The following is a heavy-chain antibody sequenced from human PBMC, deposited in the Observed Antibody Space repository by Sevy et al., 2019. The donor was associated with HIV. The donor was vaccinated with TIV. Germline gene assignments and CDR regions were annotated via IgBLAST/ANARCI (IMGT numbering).Heavy chain of an antibody. CDR1: GFTFSSYA. D-gene: IGHD3-10*01. J-gene: IGHJ4*02. CDR2: ISGSGGST. CDR3: AKAPNGYYGSGREGYYFDY. V-gene: IGHV3-23*01. Sequence: GGSLRLSCAASGFTFSSYAMSWVRQAPGKGLEWVSAISGSGGSTYYADSVKGRFTISRVNSKNTLYLQMNSLRAEDTAVYYCAKAPNGYYGSGREGYYFDYWGQGTLVTVSS.